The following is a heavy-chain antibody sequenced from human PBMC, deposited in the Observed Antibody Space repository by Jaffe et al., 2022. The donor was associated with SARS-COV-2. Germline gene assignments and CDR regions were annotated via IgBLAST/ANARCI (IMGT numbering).Heavy chain of an antibody. V-gene: IGHV3-15*01. J-gene: IGHJ5*02. CDR2: IKSKTDGGTT. D-gene: IGHD5-18*01. Sequence: EVQLVESGGGLVKPGGSLRLSCAASGFTFSNAWMSWVRQAPGKGLEWVGRIKSKTDGGTTDYAAPVKGRFTISRDDSKNTLYLQMNSLKTEDTAVYYCTTWGEVATISRRFGIQLWFPWGQGTLVTVSS. CDR3: TTWGEVATISRRFGIQLWFP. CDR1: GFTFSNAW.